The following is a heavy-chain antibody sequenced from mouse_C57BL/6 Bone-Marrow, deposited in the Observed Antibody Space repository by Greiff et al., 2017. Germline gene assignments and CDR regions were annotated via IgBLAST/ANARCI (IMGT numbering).Heavy chain of an antibody. V-gene: IGHV5-17*01. CDR2: ISSGSSTI. CDR1: GFTFSDYG. J-gene: IGHJ4*01. D-gene: IGHD3-2*02. Sequence: EVKVVESGGGLVKPGGSLKLSCAASGFTFSDYGMHWVRQAPEKGLEWVAYISSGSSTIYYADTVKGRFTISRDNAKNTLFLQMTSLRSEDTAMYYCARASQAYYYAMDYWGQGTSVTVSS. CDR3: ARASQAYYYAMDY.